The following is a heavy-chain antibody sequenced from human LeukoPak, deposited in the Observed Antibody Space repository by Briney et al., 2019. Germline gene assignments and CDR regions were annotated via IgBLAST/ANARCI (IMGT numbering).Heavy chain of an antibody. V-gene: IGHV1-18*01. CDR1: GYTFTNYG. D-gene: IGHD3-10*01. J-gene: IGHJ4*02. Sequence: VASVKVSCKASGYTFTNYGLTRVRQAPGQGLEWMGWVSGYNGNTNYAQMIQGRVTMTTDTSTSTAYMEMTSLRFDDTAVYYCARGYHYGSGPYPIDNWGQGTLVTVSS. CDR2: VSGYNGNT. CDR3: ARGYHYGSGPYPIDN.